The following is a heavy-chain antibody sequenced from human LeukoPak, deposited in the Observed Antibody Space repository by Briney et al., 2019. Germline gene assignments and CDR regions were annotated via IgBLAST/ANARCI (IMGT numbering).Heavy chain of an antibody. CDR2: INPNSGST. CDR1: GYTFTGYY. D-gene: IGHD2-2*01. V-gene: IGHV1-2*02. Sequence: GASVKVSCKASGYTFTGYYMHWVRQAPGQGLEWMGWINPNSGSTNYAQKFQGRVTMTRDTSISTAYMELSRLRSDDTAVYCCARDRGYCSSTSCYESRFDYWGQGTLVTVSS. CDR3: ARDRGYCSSTSCYESRFDY. J-gene: IGHJ4*02.